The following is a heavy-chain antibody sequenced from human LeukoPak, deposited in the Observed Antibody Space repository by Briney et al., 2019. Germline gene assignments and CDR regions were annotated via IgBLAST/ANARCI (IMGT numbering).Heavy chain of an antibody. CDR2: IYYSGST. J-gene: IGHJ4*02. CDR3: ARNGMALAVAGPYFDY. CDR1: GGSLSSYY. V-gene: IGHV4-59*01. Sequence: SETLSLTCTVSGGSLSSYYWSWIRQPPGKGLEWIGYIYYSGSTNYNPSLKSRVTISVDTSKNQFSLKLSSVTAADTAVYYCARNGMALAVAGPYFDYWGQGTLVTVSS. D-gene: IGHD6-19*01.